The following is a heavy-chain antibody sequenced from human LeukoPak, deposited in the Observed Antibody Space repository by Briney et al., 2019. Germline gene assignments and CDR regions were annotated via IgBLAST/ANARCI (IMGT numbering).Heavy chain of an antibody. CDR3: ARVGLYYDSSGYTDY. J-gene: IGHJ4*02. CDR2: ISSSSSYI. D-gene: IGHD3-22*01. Sequence: PGESLRLSCAASGFTFSSYSMNWVRQAPGKGLEWVSSISSSSSYIYYADSVKGRFTISRDNAKNSLYLQMNSLRAEDTAVHYCARVGLYYDSSGYTDYWGQGTLVTVSS. CDR1: GFTFSSYS. V-gene: IGHV3-21*01.